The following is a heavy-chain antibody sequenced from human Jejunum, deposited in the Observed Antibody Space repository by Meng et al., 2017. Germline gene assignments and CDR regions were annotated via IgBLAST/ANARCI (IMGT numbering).Heavy chain of an antibody. Sequence: GGSLRLSCAASGFTFSSYAMSWVRQAPGKGLEWVSGINSGGGGTYYADSVKGRFTISRDNSKNTLYMQMNSLRVEDTAVYYCANGYSPDYWGQVTLVTVSS. J-gene: IGHJ4*02. V-gene: IGHV3-23*01. D-gene: IGHD5-12*01. CDR2: INSGGGGT. CDR3: ANGYSPDY. CDR1: GFTFSSYA.